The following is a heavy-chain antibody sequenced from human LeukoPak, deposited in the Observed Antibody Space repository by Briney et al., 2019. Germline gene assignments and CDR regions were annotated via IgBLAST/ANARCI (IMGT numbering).Heavy chain of an antibody. V-gene: IGHV3-21*01. CDR3: ASASQLAAAGPGVPDY. CDR2: ISSSSSYI. Sequence: GGSLRLSCAASGFTFSSHSMNWVRQAPGKGLEWVSSISSSSSYIYYADSVKGRFTISRDNAKNSLYLQMNSLRAEDTAVYYCASASQLAAAGPGVPDYWGQGTLVTVSS. J-gene: IGHJ4*02. D-gene: IGHD6-13*01. CDR1: GFTFSSHS.